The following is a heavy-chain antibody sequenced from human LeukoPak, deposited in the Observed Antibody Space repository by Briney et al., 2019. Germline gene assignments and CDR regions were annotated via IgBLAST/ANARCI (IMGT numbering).Heavy chain of an antibody. D-gene: IGHD6-19*01. CDR1: GYTFNNYY. V-gene: IGHV1-2*02. Sequence: ASVKVSCKASGYTFNNYYMHWVRQAPGQGLEWMGWINPNSGGTNYAQKFQGRVTMTRDTSISTAYMELSRLRSDDTAVYYCARDEQWLVLDYWGQGTLVTVSS. J-gene: IGHJ4*02. CDR3: ARDEQWLVLDY. CDR2: INPNSGGT.